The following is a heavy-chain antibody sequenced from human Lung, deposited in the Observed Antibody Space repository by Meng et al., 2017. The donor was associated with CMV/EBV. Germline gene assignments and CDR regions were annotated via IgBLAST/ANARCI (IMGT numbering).Heavy chain of an antibody. V-gene: IGHV1-2*02. Sequence: ASVKVSXKASGYTLTGYYMHWVRQAPGQGLEWMGWINPNSGGTNYAQKFQGRVTMTRVTSISTAYMELSRLRSDDTDVYYCARDRVPAAFRDYGMDVWGQAXTVTVSS. J-gene: IGHJ6*02. D-gene: IGHD2-2*01. CDR1: GYTLTGYY. CDR2: INPNSGGT. CDR3: ARDRVPAAFRDYGMDV.